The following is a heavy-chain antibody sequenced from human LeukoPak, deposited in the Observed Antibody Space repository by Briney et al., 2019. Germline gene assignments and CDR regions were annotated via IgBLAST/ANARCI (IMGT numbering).Heavy chain of an antibody. V-gene: IGHV4-38-2*01. D-gene: IGHD2/OR15-2a*01. Sequence: KPSETLSLTCAASGYSIRSGYFWGWIRQPPGKGLEWIASIYHSGTTYYNPSLKSRVTISVDTSKNQFSLKLSSVTAADTAVYYCVRQIEVRGDYWGQGTLVTVSS. CDR2: IYHSGTT. CDR3: VRQIEVRGDY. CDR1: GYSIRSGYF. J-gene: IGHJ4*02.